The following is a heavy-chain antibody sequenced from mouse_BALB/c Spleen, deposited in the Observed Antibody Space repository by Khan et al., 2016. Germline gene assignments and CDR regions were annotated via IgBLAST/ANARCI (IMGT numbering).Heavy chain of an antibody. V-gene: IGHV1-7*01. Sequence: QVQLQQSGAELAKPGASVKMSCKASGYTFTSYWMHWVKQRPGQGLEWIGYINPSTGYTEYNQKFKDKAILTADKSSSTAYMQLTSLTSEDSAVYYCARWYWYFDVWGAGTTVTVSS. CDR2: INPSTGYT. CDR1: GYTFTSYW. J-gene: IGHJ1*01. CDR3: ARWYWYFDV.